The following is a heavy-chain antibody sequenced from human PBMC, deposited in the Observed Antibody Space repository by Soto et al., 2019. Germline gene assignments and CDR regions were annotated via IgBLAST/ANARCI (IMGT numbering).Heavy chain of an antibody. D-gene: IGHD5-18*01. J-gene: IGHJ4*02. CDR3: ARGGANTAMAHDY. Sequence: PGGALRLSCAASGFTFSRYWIHWGRQAPGKGLVWVSRISYDESTTDYADSVKGRFTISRDSAKNTLYLQMNSLRAEDTAVYFCARGGANTAMAHDYWGQGTLVTVSS. V-gene: IGHV3-74*01. CDR1: GFTFSRYW. CDR2: ISYDESTT.